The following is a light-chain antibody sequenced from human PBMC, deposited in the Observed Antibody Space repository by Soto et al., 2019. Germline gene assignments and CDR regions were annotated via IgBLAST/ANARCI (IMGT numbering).Light chain of an antibody. CDR3: SSYSGTGTFVV. Sequence: QSALTQPASVSGSPGQSITISCSGTSSDVGGYNYVSWYQQHPGKAPKLIIYEVFNRPSGVSSRFSGSKSGNTASLTISGLQSEYDATFYCSSYSGTGTFVVFGGGTQLTVL. CDR2: EVF. CDR1: SSDVGGYNY. J-gene: IGLJ7*01. V-gene: IGLV2-14*01.